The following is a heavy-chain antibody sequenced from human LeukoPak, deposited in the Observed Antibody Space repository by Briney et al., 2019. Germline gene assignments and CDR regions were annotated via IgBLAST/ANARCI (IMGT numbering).Heavy chain of an antibody. CDR3: ARGRSIRYSAARGDAFDI. CDR1: GYTFTSYY. D-gene: IGHD5-12*01. J-gene: IGHJ3*02. CDR2: ISAYNGNT. Sequence: ASVKVSCKASGYTFTSYYMHWVRQAPGQGLEWMGWISAYNGNTNYAQKLQGRVTMTTDTSTSTAYMELRSLRSDDTAVYYCARGRSIRYSAARGDAFDIWGQGTMVTVSS. V-gene: IGHV1-18*04.